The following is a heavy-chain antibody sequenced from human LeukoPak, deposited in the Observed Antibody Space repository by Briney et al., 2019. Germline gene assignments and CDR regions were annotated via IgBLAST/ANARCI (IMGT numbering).Heavy chain of an antibody. J-gene: IGHJ4*02. CDR3: ARYSGTAAASYYFDY. V-gene: IGHV5-51*01. CDR2: IYPGDSDT. Sequence: GESLKNSCKGSGYSFTSYWIGWVRQMPGKGLEWMGIIYPGDSDTRYSPSFQGQVTISADKSISTAYLQWSSLKASDTAMYYCARYSGTAAASYYFDYWGQGTLVTVSS. CDR1: GYSFTSYW. D-gene: IGHD6-13*01.